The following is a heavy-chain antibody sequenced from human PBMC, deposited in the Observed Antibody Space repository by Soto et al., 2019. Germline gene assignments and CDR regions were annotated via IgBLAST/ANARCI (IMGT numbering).Heavy chain of an antibody. D-gene: IGHD5-12*01. Sequence: SVKVSFKASGGTFSSYTISWVRQAPGQGLEWMGRIIPILGIANYAQKFQGRVTITADKSTSTAYMELSSLRSEDTAVYYCARDWSGYDPFDYWGQGTLVTVSS. J-gene: IGHJ4*02. CDR1: GGTFSSYT. CDR3: ARDWSGYDPFDY. CDR2: IIPILGIA. V-gene: IGHV1-69*04.